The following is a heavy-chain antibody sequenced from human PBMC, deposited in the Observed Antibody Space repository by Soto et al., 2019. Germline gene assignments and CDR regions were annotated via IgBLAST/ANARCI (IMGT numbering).Heavy chain of an antibody. CDR1: GGSISSGDYY. CDR3: ARAAAGRWFDP. Sequence: SETLSLTCTVSGGSISSGDYYWSWIRQPPGKGLEWIGYIYYSGSTYYNPSLKSRVTISVDTSKNQFSLKLSSVTAADTAVYYCARAAAGRWFDPWGQGTPVTVSS. J-gene: IGHJ5*02. D-gene: IGHD6-13*01. CDR2: IYYSGST. V-gene: IGHV4-30-4*01.